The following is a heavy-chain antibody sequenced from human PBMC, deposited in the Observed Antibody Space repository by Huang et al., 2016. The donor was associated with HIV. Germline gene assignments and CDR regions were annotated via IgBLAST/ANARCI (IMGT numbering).Heavy chain of an antibody. V-gene: IGHV3-30-3*01. CDR1: RFTFSNYA. Sequence: QVQLVESGGGVVQPGRSLRLSCAASRFTFSNYAMHWVRQAPGKGLEWGAVISYDGSNKDYADSVKGRFTISRDNSKNTLYLQMNSLRAEDTAVYYCARDLWLRDLYYYYYMDVWGKGTTVTVSS. J-gene: IGHJ6*03. CDR2: ISYDGSNK. CDR3: ARDLWLRDLYYYYYMDV. D-gene: IGHD5-12*01.